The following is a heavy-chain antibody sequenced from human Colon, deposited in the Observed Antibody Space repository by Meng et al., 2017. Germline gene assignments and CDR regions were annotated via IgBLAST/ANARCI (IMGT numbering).Heavy chain of an antibody. V-gene: IGHV3-33*01. CDR2: IWHDGSNK. J-gene: IGHJ4*02. CDR3: ARNYYYDTSGYCDY. Sequence: QVHLGEAGGGVIPPGRSLRLSCVGTEFTFSYYSMHWVRQAPGKGLEWVAVIWHDGSNKFYGDSVKGRFTISRDNSKNTLYLQMNSLRAEDTAVYYCARNYYYDTSGYCDYWGQGTLVTVSS. CDR1: EFTFSYYS. D-gene: IGHD3-22*01.